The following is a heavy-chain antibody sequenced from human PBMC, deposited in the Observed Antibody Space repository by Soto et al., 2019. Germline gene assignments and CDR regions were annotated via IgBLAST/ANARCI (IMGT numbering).Heavy chain of an antibody. V-gene: IGHV3-11*01. J-gene: IGHJ6*02. CDR3: AREKSSGYYGLDV. CDR2: IASRDPTV. D-gene: IGHD3-22*01. Sequence: QVQLVESGGGLVRPGGSLRLSCATSGFTFSDYYMSWIRQAPGKGLEWVSYIASRDPTVYYADSVRGRFTISRDNARNLLYMQMDNLRADDTAVYYCAREKSSGYYGLDVWDQGTTVTVSS. CDR1: GFTFSDYY.